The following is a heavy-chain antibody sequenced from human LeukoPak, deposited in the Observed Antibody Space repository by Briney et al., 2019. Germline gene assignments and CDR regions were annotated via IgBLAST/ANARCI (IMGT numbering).Heavy chain of an antibody. D-gene: IGHD2-15*01. J-gene: IGHJ6*02. CDR1: GYTLTSYA. V-gene: IGHV1-3*01. CDR2: MNAGNGNT. CDR3: ARDATYCRGSTCSYYGLDV. Sequence: ASVKVSCKASGYTLTSYAMHWVRQAPGQGLEWMGWMNAGNGNTKYSQKFQGRVSISRDTSATTAYMELSSLTSEDTAVYYCARDATYCRGSTCSYYGLDVWGQGTTVTVSS.